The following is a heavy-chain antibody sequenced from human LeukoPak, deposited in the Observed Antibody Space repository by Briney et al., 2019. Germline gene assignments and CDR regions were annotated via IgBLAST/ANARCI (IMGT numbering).Heavy chain of an antibody. V-gene: IGHV4-4*07. CDR3: ARGSYDFWSGYYMGYYYYMDV. CDR1: GDSISSYY. J-gene: IGHJ6*03. Sequence: SETLSLTCIVSGDSISSYYWSWIRQPAGKGLECIGRIYTSGSTNYNPSLKSRVTMSIDTSKNQFPLKLSSVTAADTAVYYCARGSYDFWSGYYMGYYYYMDVWGKGTTVTVSS. D-gene: IGHD3-3*01. CDR2: IYTSGST.